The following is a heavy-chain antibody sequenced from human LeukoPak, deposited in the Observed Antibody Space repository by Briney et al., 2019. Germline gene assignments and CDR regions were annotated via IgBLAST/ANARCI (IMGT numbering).Heavy chain of an antibody. CDR3: ARDRGDSSSWFTPAGFAY. Sequence: AGGSLRLSCAASGFTFSSYAMHWVRQAPGKGLEWVAVISYDGSNKYYADSVKGRFTISRDNSKNTLYLQMNSLRAEDTAVYYCARDRGDSSSWFTPAGFAYWGQGTLVTVSS. CDR1: GFTFSSYA. D-gene: IGHD6-13*01. J-gene: IGHJ4*02. CDR2: ISYDGSNK. V-gene: IGHV3-30-3*01.